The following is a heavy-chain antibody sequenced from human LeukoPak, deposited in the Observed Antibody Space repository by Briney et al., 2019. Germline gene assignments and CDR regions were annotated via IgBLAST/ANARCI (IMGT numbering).Heavy chain of an antibody. CDR1: GYRFSNYW. V-gene: IGHV5-51*01. Sequence: GESLKISCKGSGYRFSNYWIGWVRQMPGKGLEWMGIIYPGDSETRYSPSFQDQVTTSADKSISTAYVQWSSLKASDTAMYYCARHDRNSPFDYWGQGTLVTVSS. J-gene: IGHJ4*02. CDR3: ARHDRNSPFDY. D-gene: IGHD4-23*01. CDR2: IYPGDSET.